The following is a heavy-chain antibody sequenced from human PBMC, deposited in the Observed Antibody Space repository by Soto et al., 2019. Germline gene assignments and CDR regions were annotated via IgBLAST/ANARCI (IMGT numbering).Heavy chain of an antibody. D-gene: IGHD6-13*01. CDR3: AKEGRGQLVRPSTYYYYYGMDV. J-gene: IGHJ6*02. CDR1: GFTFSSYG. V-gene: IGHV3-30*18. Sequence: PGGSLRLSCAASGFTFSSYGMHWVRQAPGKGLEWVAVISYDGSNKYYADSVKGRFTISRDNSKNTLYLQMNSLRAEDTAVYYCAKEGRGQLVRPSTYYYYYGMDVWGQGTTVTSP. CDR2: ISYDGSNK.